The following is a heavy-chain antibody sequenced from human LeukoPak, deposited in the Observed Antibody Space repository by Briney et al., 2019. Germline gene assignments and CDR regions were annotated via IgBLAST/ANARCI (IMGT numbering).Heavy chain of an antibody. CDR3: ARVPTYYYGSGSGFDAFDI. J-gene: IGHJ3*02. V-gene: IGHV3-11*01. Sequence: GRSLRLSCAASGFTFSDYYMSWIRQAPGKGLEWVSYISSSGSTIYYADSVKGRFTISRDNAKNSLYLQMNSLRAEDTAVYYCARVPTYYYGSGSGFDAFDIWGQGTMVTVSS. CDR1: GFTFSDYY. D-gene: IGHD3-10*01. CDR2: ISSSGSTI.